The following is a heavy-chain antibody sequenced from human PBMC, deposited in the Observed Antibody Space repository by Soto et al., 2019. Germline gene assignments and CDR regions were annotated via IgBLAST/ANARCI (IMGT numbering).Heavy chain of an antibody. Sequence: KSSETLSLTCTVSGDSVSSSSKCLSWVRQPPGKALEWIAYICYSVIAKYEPSLKSRVTISTDTSKNHLSLKMTSVTAEDTAVYYCARSGGGSGWLGGQGTLVTFSS. CDR3: ARSGGGSGWL. V-gene: IGHV4-61*01. CDR1: GDSVSSSSKC. CDR2: ICYSVIA. D-gene: IGHD6-19*01. J-gene: IGHJ4*02.